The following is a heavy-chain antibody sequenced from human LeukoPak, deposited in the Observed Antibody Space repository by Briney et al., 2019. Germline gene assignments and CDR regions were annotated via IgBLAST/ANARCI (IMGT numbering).Heavy chain of an antibody. D-gene: IGHD4-17*01. CDR3: ARDFAGDDYGDYIGWFDP. CDR1: GFTFSNYS. CDR2: ISSSSSYI. J-gene: IGHJ5*02. Sequence: GGSLRLSCAASGFTFSNYSMNWVRQAPGKGLEWVSSISSSSSYIYYADSVKGRFTISRDNAKNSLYLQMNSLRAEDTAVYYCARDFAGDDYGDYIGWFDPWGQGTLVTVSS. V-gene: IGHV3-21*01.